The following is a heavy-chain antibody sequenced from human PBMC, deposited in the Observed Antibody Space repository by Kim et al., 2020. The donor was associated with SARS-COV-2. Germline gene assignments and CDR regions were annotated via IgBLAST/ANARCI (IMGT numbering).Heavy chain of an antibody. Sequence: YVDSVKGRFTISRDNAKNSLYLQMNSLRAEDTAVYYCASGDYYGSGSYYYWGQGTLVTVSS. J-gene: IGHJ4*02. CDR3: ASGDYYGSGSYYY. V-gene: IGHV3-7*03. D-gene: IGHD3-10*01.